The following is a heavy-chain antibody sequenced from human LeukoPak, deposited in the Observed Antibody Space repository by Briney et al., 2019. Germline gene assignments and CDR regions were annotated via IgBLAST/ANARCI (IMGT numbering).Heavy chain of an antibody. J-gene: IGHJ4*02. CDR2: IIPIFGTA. CDR1: GGTFSGYA. V-gene: IGHV1-69*05. D-gene: IGHD3-3*01. CDR3: ASIQYDFWSGYQYYFDY. Sequence: SVKVSCKASGGTFSGYAISWVRQAPGQGLEWMGGIIPIFGTANYAQKFQGRVTITTDESTSTAYMELSSLRSEDTAVYYCASIQYDFWSGYQYYFDYWGQGTLVTVSS.